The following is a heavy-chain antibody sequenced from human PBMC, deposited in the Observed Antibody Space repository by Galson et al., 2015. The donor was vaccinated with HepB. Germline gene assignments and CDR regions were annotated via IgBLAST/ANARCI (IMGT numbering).Heavy chain of an antibody. J-gene: IGHJ4*02. V-gene: IGHV3-49*03. D-gene: IGHD3-3*01. CDR1: GFTFGDYA. CDR2: VRSKAYGGTT. CDR3: TRGDFWSGYVPSDY. Sequence: SLRLSCAASGFTFGDYAMSWFRQAPGKGLEWVGFVRSKAYGGTTEYAASVKGRFTISRDDSKSIAYLQMNSLKTEDTAVYYCTRGDFWSGYVPSDYWGQGTLVTVSS.